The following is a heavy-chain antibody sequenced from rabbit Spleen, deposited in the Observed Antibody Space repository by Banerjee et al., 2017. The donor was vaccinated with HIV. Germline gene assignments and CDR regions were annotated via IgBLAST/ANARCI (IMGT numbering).Heavy chain of an antibody. J-gene: IGHJ3*01. CDR2: IGAGSGTA. CDR1: GFSFSNKAV. Sequence: QEQVVESGGGLVKPEGSLKLSCTASGFSFSNKAVMCWVRQAPGKGLEWIGCIGAGSGTAYYASWAKGRFTISKTSSTTVTLQMTSLTVADTATYFCARDTGSSFSSYGMDLWGQGTLVTVS. CDR3: ARDTGSSFSSYGMDL. D-gene: IGHD8-1*01. V-gene: IGHV1S45*01.